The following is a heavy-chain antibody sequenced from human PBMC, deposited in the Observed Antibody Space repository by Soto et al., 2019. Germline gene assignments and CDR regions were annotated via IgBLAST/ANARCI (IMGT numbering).Heavy chain of an antibody. D-gene: IGHD2-2*01. Sequence: SETLSLTCTVSGGSISSYYWSWIRQPPGKGLEWIGYIYYSGSTNYNPSLKSRVTISVDTSKNQFSLKLSSVTAADTAVYYCARVGPFHCSSTSCYSINPYYYYYYMDVWGKGTTVTVSS. CDR2: IYYSGST. CDR1: GGSISSYY. V-gene: IGHV4-59*01. CDR3: ARVGPFHCSSTSCYSINPYYYYYYMDV. J-gene: IGHJ6*03.